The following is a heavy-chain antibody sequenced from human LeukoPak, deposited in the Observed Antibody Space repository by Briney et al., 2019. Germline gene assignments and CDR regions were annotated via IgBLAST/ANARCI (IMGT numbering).Heavy chain of an antibody. V-gene: IGHV5-51*01. Sequence: GESLKISCKGSGYSFTSYWIGWVRQMPGKGLEWMGIIYPGDSDTRYSPSFQGQVTISADKSISTAYLQWSSLKASDTAMYYCARHVSGYSTFWYFDLWGRGTLVTVSS. CDR3: ARHVSGYSTFWYFDL. D-gene: IGHD6-13*01. J-gene: IGHJ2*01. CDR2: IYPGDSDT. CDR1: GYSFTSYW.